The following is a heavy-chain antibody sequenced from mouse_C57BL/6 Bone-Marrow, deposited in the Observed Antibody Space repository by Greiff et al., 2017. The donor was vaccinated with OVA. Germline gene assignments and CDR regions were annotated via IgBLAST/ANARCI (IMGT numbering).Heavy chain of an antibody. V-gene: IGHV1-82*01. CDR3: AREVYYYGSSWDY. D-gene: IGHD1-1*01. CDR1: GYAFSSSW. Sequence: QVQLQQSGPELVKPGASVKISCKASGYAFSSSWMNWVKQRPGKGLEWIGRIYPGDGDTNYNGKFKGKATLTADKSSSTAYMQLSNLTSEDSAVYFCAREVYYYGSSWDYWGQGTTLTVSS. CDR2: IYPGDGDT. J-gene: IGHJ2*01.